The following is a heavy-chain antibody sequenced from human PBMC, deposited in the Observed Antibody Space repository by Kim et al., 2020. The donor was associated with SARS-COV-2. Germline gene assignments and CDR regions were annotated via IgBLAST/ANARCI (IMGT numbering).Heavy chain of an antibody. CDR3: ARGPMITFGGVIGGVGHELFDY. D-gene: IGHD3-16*02. Sequence: SETLSLTCTVSGGSISSGGYYWSWIRQHPGKGLEWIGYIYYSGSTYYNPSLKSRVTISVDTSKNQFSLKLSSVTAADTAVYYCARGPMITFGGVIGGVGHELFDYWGQGTLVTVSS. CDR2: IYYSGST. CDR1: GGSISSGGYY. V-gene: IGHV4-31*03. J-gene: IGHJ4*02.